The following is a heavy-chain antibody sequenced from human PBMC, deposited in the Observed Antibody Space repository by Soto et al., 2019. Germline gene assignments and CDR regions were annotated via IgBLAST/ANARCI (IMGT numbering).Heavy chain of an antibody. CDR1: GYSFTSYW. J-gene: IGHJ6*02. V-gene: IGHV5-51*01. CDR2: IYPGDSDT. D-gene: IGHD6-13*01. Sequence: PGESLKISCKGSGYSFTSYWIGWVRQMPGKGLGWMGIIYPGDSDTRYSPSFQGQVTISADKSISTAYLQWSSLKASDTAMYYCARWSAAGTNYYYYGMDVWGQGTTVTV. CDR3: ARWSAAGTNYYYYGMDV.